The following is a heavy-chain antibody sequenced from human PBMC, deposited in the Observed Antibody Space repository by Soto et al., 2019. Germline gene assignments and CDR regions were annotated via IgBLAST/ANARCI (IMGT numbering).Heavy chain of an antibody. V-gene: IGHV3-23*01. CDR1: GFTFSSYG. CDR2: ISGSGDNT. J-gene: IGHJ4*02. Sequence: GGSLRLSCAASGFTFSSYGMSWVRQAPGKGLEWVSGISGSGDNTYYAESVKGRFTISRINSKHTLFLQMNGLRAEDTALYYCAISGTRFTNTYYSDYFEYWGQGALVTVSS. CDR3: AISGTRFTNTYYSDYFEY. D-gene: IGHD1-26*01.